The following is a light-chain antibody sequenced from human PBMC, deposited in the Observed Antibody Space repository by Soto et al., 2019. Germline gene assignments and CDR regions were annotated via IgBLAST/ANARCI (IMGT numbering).Light chain of an antibody. CDR2: GNS. Sequence: QAVVTQPPSVSGAQGQRVTISCPGSSSNIGAGYDVHWYQQLPGTAPKLLIYGNSNRPSGVPDRFSGSKSGTSASLAITGLQAEDEADYYCQSYDSSLSGWDVVFGGGTKLTVL. V-gene: IGLV1-40*01. CDR1: SSNIGAGYD. CDR3: QSYDSSLSGWDVV. J-gene: IGLJ2*01.